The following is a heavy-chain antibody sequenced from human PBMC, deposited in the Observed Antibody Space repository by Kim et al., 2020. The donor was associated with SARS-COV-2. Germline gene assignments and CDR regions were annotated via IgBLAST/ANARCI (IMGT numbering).Heavy chain of an antibody. CDR1: GFTFSSYA. CDR2: ISYDGSNK. Sequence: GGSLRLSCAASGFTFSSYAMHWVRQAPGKGLEWVAVISYDGSNKYYADSVKGRFTISRDNSKNTLYLQMNSLRAEDTAVYYCARDRSLRASSSSGGSYYHAMDVWGQETTGTVSS. D-gene: IGHD6-6*01. CDR3: ARDRSLRASSSSGGSYYHAMDV. J-gene: IGHJ6*02. V-gene: IGHV3-30*04.